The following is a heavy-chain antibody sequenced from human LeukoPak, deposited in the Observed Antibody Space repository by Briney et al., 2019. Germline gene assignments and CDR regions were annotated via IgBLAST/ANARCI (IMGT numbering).Heavy chain of an antibody. CDR2: IYSGGST. Sequence: AGGSLRLSCAASGFTVSSNYMSWVRQAPGEGLEWVSVIYSGGSTYYADSVKGRFTLSRDNSKNTLYLQMNSLRAEDTAVYYCARDLHTAMATDWGQGTLVTVSS. CDR3: ARDLHTAMATD. D-gene: IGHD5-18*01. V-gene: IGHV3-53*01. J-gene: IGHJ4*02. CDR1: GFTVSSNY.